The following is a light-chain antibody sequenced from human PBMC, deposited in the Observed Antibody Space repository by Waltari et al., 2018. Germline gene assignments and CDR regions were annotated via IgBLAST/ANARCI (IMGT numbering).Light chain of an antibody. CDR2: GAS. J-gene: IGKJ4*01. Sequence: EIVLTQSPVTLSLSPGERATLSCRASQSIGTSLGWYQQKPGQAPRLLIYGASNRATGIPVRFSGSGSGTDFTLTISTLETEDFAVYYCQQHSRWPLTFGGGTKV. CDR3: QQHSRWPLT. V-gene: IGKV3-11*01. CDR1: QSIGTS.